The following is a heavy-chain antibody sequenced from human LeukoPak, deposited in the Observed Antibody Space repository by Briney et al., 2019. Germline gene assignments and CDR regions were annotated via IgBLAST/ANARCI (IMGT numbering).Heavy chain of an antibody. D-gene: IGHD6-19*01. V-gene: IGHV1-18*01. CDR2: ISAYSGNT. J-gene: IGHJ4*02. CDR1: GYTFTSYG. Sequence: GASVKVSCKASGYTFTSYGISWVRQAPGQGLEWMGWISAYSGNTNYAQKLQGRVTITRDTSASTAYMELTSLKSEDTAVYYCARGDSSGWYAWNYWGQGTLVTVSS. CDR3: ARGDSSGWYAWNY.